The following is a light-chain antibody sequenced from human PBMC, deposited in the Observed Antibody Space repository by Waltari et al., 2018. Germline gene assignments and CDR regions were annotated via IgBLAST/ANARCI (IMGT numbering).Light chain of an antibody. CDR3: QQSYSTPWT. Sequence: DIQMTQSPSSLSASVGDIFTITCRASQSISSYFNWYQQKPGKAPKLLIYAASSLQSGVPSRFSGSGSGTDFTLTISSLQPEDFATYYCQQSYSTPWTFGQGTKVEIK. CDR1: QSISSY. CDR2: AAS. J-gene: IGKJ1*01. V-gene: IGKV1-39*01.